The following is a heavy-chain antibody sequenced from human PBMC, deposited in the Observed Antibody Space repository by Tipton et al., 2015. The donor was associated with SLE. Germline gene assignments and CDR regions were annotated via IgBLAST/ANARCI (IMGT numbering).Heavy chain of an antibody. J-gene: IGHJ3*02. CDR2: INHGGST. Sequence: TLSLTCAVYGGSFSGYYWSWIRQPPGKGLEWIGEINHGGSTNYNSSLKSRVTISVDTSKNQFSLKLSSVTAADTAVYYCASFEQGGYYYVDGFDIWGQGTMVTVSS. D-gene: IGHD3-22*01. V-gene: IGHV4-34*01. CDR1: GGSFSGYY. CDR3: ASFEQGGYYYVDGFDI.